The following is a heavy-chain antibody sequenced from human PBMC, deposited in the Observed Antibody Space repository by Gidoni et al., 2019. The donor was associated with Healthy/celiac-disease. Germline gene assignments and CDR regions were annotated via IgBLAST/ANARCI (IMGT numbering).Heavy chain of an antibody. CDR1: GFTFSSYA. CDR3: AKVMPSSDY. Sequence: VQPLESGGGLVQPGGSLRLSCAAAGFTFSSYAMSWVRQAPGQGLEWVSAISGRGGSTFYADSVKGRFTISRDNSKSTLYLQMNSLRAEDTAVYYCAKVMPSSDYWGQGTLVTVSS. V-gene: IGHV3-23*01. J-gene: IGHJ4*02. D-gene: IGHD2-15*01. CDR2: ISGRGGST.